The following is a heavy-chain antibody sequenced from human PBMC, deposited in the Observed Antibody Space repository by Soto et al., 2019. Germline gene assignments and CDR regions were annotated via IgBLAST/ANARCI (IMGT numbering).Heavy chain of an antibody. CDR3: TSLIVGATLGYYYYGMDV. Sequence: EVQLVESGGGLVKPGGSLRLSCAASGFTFSNAWMSWVRQAPGKGLEWVGRIKSKTDGGTTDYAAPVKGRFTISRDDSKNTLYLQMNSLKTEDTAVYYCTSLIVGATLGYYYYGMDVWGQGTTVTVSS. CDR2: IKSKTDGGTT. V-gene: IGHV3-15*01. J-gene: IGHJ6*02. CDR1: GFTFSNAW. D-gene: IGHD1-26*01.